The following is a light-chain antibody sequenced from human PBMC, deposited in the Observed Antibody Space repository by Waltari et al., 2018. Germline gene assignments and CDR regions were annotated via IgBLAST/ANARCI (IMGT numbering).Light chain of an antibody. Sequence: DIQMTQSPSSLSDSVRDRVTITSRARPSISTNLNWYQQRPGKFPRLVIYVASSLQSGVPSRFSGSGSGTDFTLTISSLQPEDFATYYCQQSYNVPYTFGQGTKLELK. V-gene: IGKV1-39*01. CDR1: PSISTN. CDR2: VAS. J-gene: IGKJ2*01. CDR3: QQSYNVPYT.